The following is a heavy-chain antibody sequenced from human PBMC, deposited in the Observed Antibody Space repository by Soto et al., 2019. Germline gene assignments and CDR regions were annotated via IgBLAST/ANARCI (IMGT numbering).Heavy chain of an antibody. D-gene: IGHD2-15*01. CDR2: IYYSGST. J-gene: IGHJ6*02. CDR3: ARDIVVVVAAYFYYYYGMDV. V-gene: IGHV4-39*01. CDR1: GGSISSSSYY. Sequence: KPSETLSLTCTVSGGSISSSSYYWGWIRQPPGKGLEWIGSIYYSGSTYYNPSLKSRVTISVDTSKNQFSLKLSSVTAADTAVYYCARDIVVVVAAYFYYYYGMDVWGQGTTVTVSS.